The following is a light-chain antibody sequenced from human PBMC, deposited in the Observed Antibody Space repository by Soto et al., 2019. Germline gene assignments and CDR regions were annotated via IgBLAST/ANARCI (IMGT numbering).Light chain of an antibody. J-gene: IGLJ2*01. CDR3: QAWDSSTDVV. CDR2: QHS. CDR1: KLGDKY. V-gene: IGLV3-1*01. Sequence: SYELTQPPSVSVSPGQIASITCSGDKLGDKYTCWYQQKPGQSPVLVIYQHSQRPSGIPERFSGSNSGNTATLTISGTQAMDEADYYCQAWDSSTDVVFGGGTKLTVL.